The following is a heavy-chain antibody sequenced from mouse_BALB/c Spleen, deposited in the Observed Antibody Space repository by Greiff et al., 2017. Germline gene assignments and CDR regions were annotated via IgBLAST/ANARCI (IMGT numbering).Heavy chain of an antibody. CDR2: INPSNGGT. J-gene: IGHJ4*01. D-gene: IGHD2-3*01. Sequence: QVQLKESGAELVKPGASVKLSCKASGYTFTSYYMYWVKQRPGQGLEWIGEINPSNGGTNFNEKFKSKATLTVDKSSSTAYMQLSSLTSEDSAVYYCTRYDDGYYGFYAMDYWGQGTSVTVSS. CDR3: TRYDDGYYGFYAMDY. V-gene: IGHV1S81*02. CDR1: GYTFTSYY.